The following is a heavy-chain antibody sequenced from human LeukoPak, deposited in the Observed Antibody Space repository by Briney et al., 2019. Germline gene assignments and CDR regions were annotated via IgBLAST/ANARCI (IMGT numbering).Heavy chain of an antibody. CDR3: AVGATTSVYFDY. CDR2: IYTSGST. J-gene: IGHJ4*02. V-gene: IGHV4-61*02. CDR1: GGSISSGSYY. D-gene: IGHD1-26*01. Sequence: PSETLSLTCTVSGGSISSGSYYWSWIRQPAGKGLEWIGRIYTSGSTNYNPSLKSRVTISVDTSKNQFSLKLSSVTAADTAVYYCAVGATTSVYFDYWGQGTLVTVSS.